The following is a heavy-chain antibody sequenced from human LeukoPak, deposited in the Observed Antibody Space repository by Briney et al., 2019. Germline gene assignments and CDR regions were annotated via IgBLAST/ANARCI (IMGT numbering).Heavy chain of an antibody. V-gene: IGHV3-23*01. CDR3: ARRDYYDSSGYSPLFDY. CDR1: GFIFSSYA. CDR2: MSCNGGTT. D-gene: IGHD3-22*01. J-gene: IGHJ4*02. Sequence: GGSLRLSCAASGFIFSSYAMSWVRQAPGQGLEWVSGMSCNGGTTYYADSVKGRFTISRDNSKNTLYLQMNNLRVEDTAVYYCARRDYYDSSGYSPLFDYWGQGTLVTVSS.